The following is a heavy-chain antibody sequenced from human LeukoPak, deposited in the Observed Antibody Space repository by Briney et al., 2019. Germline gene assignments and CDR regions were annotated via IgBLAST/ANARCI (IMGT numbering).Heavy chain of an antibody. Sequence: GGSLRLXCAASGFTFSSYAMSWVRQAPGKGLEWVSALSGSGGSTYYADSVKGRFTISRDNSENTLYLQMNSLRAEDTAVYYCAKGPYDYVWGSYRPETYNWFDPWGQGTLVTVSS. D-gene: IGHD3-16*02. CDR1: GFTFSSYA. J-gene: IGHJ5*02. CDR3: AKGPYDYVWGSYRPETYNWFDP. V-gene: IGHV3-23*01. CDR2: LSGSGGST.